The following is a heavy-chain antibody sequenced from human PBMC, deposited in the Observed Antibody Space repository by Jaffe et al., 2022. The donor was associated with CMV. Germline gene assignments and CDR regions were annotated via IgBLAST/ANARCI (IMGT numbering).Heavy chain of an antibody. CDR2: IYYSGTT. J-gene: IGHJ5*02. V-gene: IGHV4-39*01. CDR3: ARQWGLAPRRYHLFDP. CDR1: GGSITSSSYY. D-gene: IGHD6-13*01. Sequence: QLQLQESGPGLVKPSETLSLTCTVSGGSITSSSYYWGWIRQPPGKGLEWIGTIYYSGTTYYSPSLKSRVTISVDTSTNQFSVRLISVTAADTAVYYCARQWGLAPRRYHLFDPWGQGTLVTVSS.